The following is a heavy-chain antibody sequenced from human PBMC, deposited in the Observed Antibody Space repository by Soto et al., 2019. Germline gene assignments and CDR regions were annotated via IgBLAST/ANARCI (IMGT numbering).Heavy chain of an antibody. J-gene: IGHJ4*02. CDR1: GGSISSSSYY. V-gene: IGHV4-39*07. CDR3: ARRYGTTFDY. CDR2: IYYSGST. Sequence: PSETLSLTCTVSGGSISSSSYYWGWIRRPPGKGLEWIGSIYYSGSTYYNPSLKSRVTISVDTSKNQFSLKLSSVTAADTAVYYCARRYGTTFDYWGQGTLVTVSS. D-gene: IGHD1-7*01.